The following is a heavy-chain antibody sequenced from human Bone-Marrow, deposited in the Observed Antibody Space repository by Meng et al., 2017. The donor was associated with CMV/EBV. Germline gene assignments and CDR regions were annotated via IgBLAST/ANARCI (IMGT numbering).Heavy chain of an antibody. CDR3: ARGHTDCISPACQILYYYYYMAV. D-gene: IGHD2-2*01. J-gene: IGHJ6*02. CDR2: TIPMYGTA. CDR1: GGTFSTYS. Sequence: SVKVSCKASGGTFSTYSITWVRQAPGQGLEWVGGTIPMYGTANYAQKFQGRVTITTDESMNTAYMELTSLTSDDTAVYYCARGHTDCISPACQILYYYYYMAVWGQGNTVTISS. V-gene: IGHV1-69*05.